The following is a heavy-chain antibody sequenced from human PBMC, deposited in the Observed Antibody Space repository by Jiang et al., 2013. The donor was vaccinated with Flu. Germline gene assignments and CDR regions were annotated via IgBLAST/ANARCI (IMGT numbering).Heavy chain of an antibody. CDR2: IYGNDDR. V-gene: IGHV2-5*01. D-gene: IGHD1-26*01. Sequence: KPTQTLTLTCTFSGFSLNSNRFIVGWVRQPPGKALEWLTFIYGNDDRHYSPSLKSRLTITKDTSKNQVVLTMTNMDPVDTATYYCARRPLRGRDYFDYWGQGTLVTVSS. CDR1: GFSLNSNRFI. CDR3: ARRPLRGRDYFDY. J-gene: IGHJ4*02.